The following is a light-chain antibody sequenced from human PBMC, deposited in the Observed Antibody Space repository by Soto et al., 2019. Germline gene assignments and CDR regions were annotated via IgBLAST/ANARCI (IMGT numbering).Light chain of an antibody. CDR1: QSVSNNY. CDR3: QQRSNWWT. Sequence: EIGLTQSPGTLSLSPGERATLSCRASQSVSNNYLAWYQQKPGQAPRLLIYDASNRATGIPARFSGSGSGTDFTLTISSLEPEDFAVYYCQQRSNWWTFGQGTKVDIK. V-gene: IGKV3-11*01. CDR2: DAS. J-gene: IGKJ1*01.